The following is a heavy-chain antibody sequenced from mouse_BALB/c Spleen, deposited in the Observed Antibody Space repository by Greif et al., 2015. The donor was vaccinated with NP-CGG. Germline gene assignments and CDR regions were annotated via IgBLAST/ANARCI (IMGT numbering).Heavy chain of an antibody. J-gene: IGHJ3*01. CDR3: ARLEDVGFAY. CDR2: INPYNGAT. V-gene: IGHV1-31*01. Sequence: EVQLQQSGPELVKPGASVKISCKASGYSFTGYYMHWVKQSHVKSLEWIGRINPYNGATSYNQNFKDKASLTVDKSSSTAYMELHSLTSEDSAVYYCARLEDVGFAYWGQGALVTVSA. CDR1: GYSFTGYY.